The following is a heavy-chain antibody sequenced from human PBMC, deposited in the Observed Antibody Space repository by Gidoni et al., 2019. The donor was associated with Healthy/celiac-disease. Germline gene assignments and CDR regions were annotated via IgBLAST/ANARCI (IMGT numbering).Heavy chain of an antibody. Sequence: QVQLQQWGAGLLKPSEHLSLTCAVYGGSFSGYYWSWIRQPPGKGLEWIGEINHSGSANYNPSLKSRVTISVDTSKNQFSLKLSSVTAADTAVYYCARSPGRFGELFPYYGMDVWGQGTTVTVSS. CDR2: INHSGSA. V-gene: IGHV4-34*01. CDR1: GGSFSGYY. CDR3: ARSPGRFGELFPYYGMDV. D-gene: IGHD3-10*01. J-gene: IGHJ6*02.